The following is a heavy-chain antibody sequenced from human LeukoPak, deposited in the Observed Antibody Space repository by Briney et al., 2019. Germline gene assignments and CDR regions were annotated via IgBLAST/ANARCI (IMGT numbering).Heavy chain of an antibody. Sequence: GGSLRLSCAASGFTFSSYAMSWVRQAPGKGLEWVSAISGSGGSTYNADSVKGRFTISRDNSKNTLYLQMNSLRAEDTAVYYCPKGTGSITIFGVVIQTDAYYYGMDVWGQGTTVTVSS. J-gene: IGHJ6*02. CDR3: PKGTGSITIFGVVIQTDAYYYGMDV. D-gene: IGHD3-3*01. CDR2: ISGSGGST. CDR1: GFTFSSYA. V-gene: IGHV3-23*01.